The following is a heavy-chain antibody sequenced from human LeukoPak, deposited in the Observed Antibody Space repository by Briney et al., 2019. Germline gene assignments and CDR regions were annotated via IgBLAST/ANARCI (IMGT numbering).Heavy chain of an antibody. CDR3: AARIAAAGFVSYYYYYMDV. D-gene: IGHD6-13*01. CDR1: GYPISTGYY. CDR2: IFHTGNT. J-gene: IGHJ6*03. Sequence: PSETLSLTCTVSGYPISTGYYWGWIRQPPGKGLEWIGSIFHTGNTYYNPSLKSRVTISVDTSKNQFSLKLSSVTAADTAVYYCAARIAAAGFVSYYYYYMDVWGKGTTVTVSS. V-gene: IGHV4-38-2*02.